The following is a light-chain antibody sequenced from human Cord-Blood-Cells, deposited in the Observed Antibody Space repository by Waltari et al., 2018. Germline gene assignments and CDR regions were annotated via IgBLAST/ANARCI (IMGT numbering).Light chain of an antibody. CDR1: SSDVGGYNY. CDR3: SSYTSSSTWV. V-gene: IGLV2-14*01. Sequence: QSALTQPAPVSRSPGQSITISCTGTSSDVGGYNYVSCDQQHPGKAPKLMIYDVSKRPSGVSNRFSGSKSGNTASLTISGLQAEDEADYYCSSYTSSSTWVFGGGTKLTVL. CDR2: DVS. J-gene: IGLJ3*02.